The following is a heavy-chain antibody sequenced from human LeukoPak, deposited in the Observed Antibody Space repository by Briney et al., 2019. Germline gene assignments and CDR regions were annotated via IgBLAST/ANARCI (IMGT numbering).Heavy chain of an antibody. CDR3: ARDRGYCSGGSCFNWFDP. D-gene: IGHD2-15*01. Sequence: GSLRLSCAASGFTFSSYWMSWVRQAPGKGLEWVADIKQDGSEKYYVDSVKGRFTISRDNAKNSLYLQMNSLRAEDTAVYYCARDRGYCSGGSCFNWFDPWGQGTLVTVSS. CDR1: GFTFSSYW. V-gene: IGHV3-7*01. CDR2: IKQDGSEK. J-gene: IGHJ5*02.